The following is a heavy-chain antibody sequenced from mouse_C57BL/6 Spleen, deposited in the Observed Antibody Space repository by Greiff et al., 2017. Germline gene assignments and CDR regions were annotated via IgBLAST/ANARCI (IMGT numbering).Heavy chain of an antibody. CDR3: ARLANWDEGGFAY. J-gene: IGHJ3*01. Sequence: EVQLQQSGPVLVKPGASVKMSCKASGYTFTDYYMNWVKQSHGKSLEWIGVINPYNGGTSYNQKFKGKATLTVDKSSSTAYMERNSLTSEDSAVYYCARLANWDEGGFAYWGQGTLVTVSA. CDR2: INPYNGGT. V-gene: IGHV1-19*01. D-gene: IGHD4-1*01. CDR1: GYTFTDYY.